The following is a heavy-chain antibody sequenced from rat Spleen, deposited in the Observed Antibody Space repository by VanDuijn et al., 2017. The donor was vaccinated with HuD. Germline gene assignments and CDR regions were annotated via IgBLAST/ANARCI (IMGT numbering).Heavy chain of an antibody. CDR2: MWYDGDT. J-gene: IGHJ3*01. Sequence: QVQLKESGPGLVQPSQTLSLTCTVSGFSLTSNSVSWVRQVSGKGPEWMGRMWYDGDTAFNSVLKSRLSISRDTSKNQVFLKMNSLQTDDTGTYYCARDGEAVAASNWFAYWGQGTLVTVSS. CDR3: ARDGEAVAASNWFAY. CDR1: GFSLTSNS. V-gene: IGHV2-63*01. D-gene: IGHD1-2*01.